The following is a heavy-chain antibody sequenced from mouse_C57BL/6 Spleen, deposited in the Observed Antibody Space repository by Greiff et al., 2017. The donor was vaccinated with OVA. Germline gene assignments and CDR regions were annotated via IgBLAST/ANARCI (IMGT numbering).Heavy chain of an antibody. Sequence: VQLQQSGPELVKPGASVKIPCKASGYTFTDYNMDWVKQSLGKSLEWIGDINPNNGGTIYNQKFKGKATLTVDKSSSTAYMELRSLTSEDTAVYYCARRYYGSSYLYYFDYWGQGTTLTVSS. D-gene: IGHD1-1*01. CDR1: GYTFTDYN. J-gene: IGHJ2*01. CDR2: INPNNGGT. V-gene: IGHV1-18*01. CDR3: ARRYYGSSYLYYFDY.